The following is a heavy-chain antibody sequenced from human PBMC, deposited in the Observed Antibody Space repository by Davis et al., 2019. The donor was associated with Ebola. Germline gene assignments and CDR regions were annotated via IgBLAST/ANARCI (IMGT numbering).Heavy chain of an antibody. CDR1: GYTFTGYY. J-gene: IGHJ3*02. Sequence: ASVKVSCKASGYTFTGYYMHWVRQATGQGLEWMGWMNPNSGNTGYAQKFQGRVTITRNTSISTAYMELSSLRSEDTAVYYCATYTSSPAFDIWGQGTMVTVSS. V-gene: IGHV1-8*03. CDR3: ATYTSSPAFDI. D-gene: IGHD2-2*01. CDR2: MNPNSGNT.